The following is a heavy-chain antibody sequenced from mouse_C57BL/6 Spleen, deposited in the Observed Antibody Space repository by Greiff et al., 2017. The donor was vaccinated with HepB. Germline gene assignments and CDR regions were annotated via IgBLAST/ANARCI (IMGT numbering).Heavy chain of an antibody. J-gene: IGHJ2*01. CDR3: ARRSGSSYYYFDY. D-gene: IGHD1-1*01. CDR1: GYSFTGYY. Sequence: EVQLQQSGPELVKPGASVKISCKASGYSFTGYYMNWVKQSPEKSLEWIGEINPSTGGTTYNQKFKAKATLTVDKSSSTAYMQLKSLTSEDSAVYYCARRSGSSYYYFDYWGQGTTLTGSS. V-gene: IGHV1-42*01. CDR2: INPSTGGT.